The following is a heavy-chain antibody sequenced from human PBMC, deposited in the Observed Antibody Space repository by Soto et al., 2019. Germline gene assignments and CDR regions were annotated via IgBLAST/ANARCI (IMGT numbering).Heavy chain of an antibody. J-gene: IGHJ4*02. CDR1: GFTFRTYA. CDR2: TSHDGSNT. CDR3: AKGAGSTEYFFAY. V-gene: IGHV3-30*18. Sequence: PGGSLRLSCAASGFTFRTYAMHWVRQAPGKGLEWVAATSHDGSNTDYGDSVKGRFTISRDNSKSTLSLQMNSLRPEDTGVYYCAKGAGSTEYFFAYWGQGTLVTVSS.